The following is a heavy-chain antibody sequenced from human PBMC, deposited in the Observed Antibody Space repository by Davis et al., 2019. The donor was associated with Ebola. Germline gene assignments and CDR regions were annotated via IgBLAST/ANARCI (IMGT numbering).Heavy chain of an antibody. CDR3: ARNRGYLQFDY. CDR2: ISSSGRTT. J-gene: IGHJ4*02. Sequence: GESLKISCAASGFTFSDYYMSWIRQAPGKGLEWVSYISSSGRTTYYADSVKGRFTISRDNAKNSLYLQMNSLRAEDTAVYYCARNRGYLQFDYWGQGTLVTVSS. CDR1: GFTFSDYY. V-gene: IGHV3-11*04. D-gene: IGHD5-24*01.